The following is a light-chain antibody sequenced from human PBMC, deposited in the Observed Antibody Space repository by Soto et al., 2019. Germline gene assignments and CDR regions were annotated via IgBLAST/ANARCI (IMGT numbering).Light chain of an antibody. CDR2: DDS. Sequence: SYELTQPPSLSVAPGQTARLTCGGKNIGSKSVHWYQQKPGQAPVLVVYDDSDRPSGIPERFSGSNSGNTATLTISRVEAGDEADYYCQVWDSSSGVFGTGTKLTVL. V-gene: IGLV3-21*02. J-gene: IGLJ1*01. CDR1: NIGSKS. CDR3: QVWDSSSGV.